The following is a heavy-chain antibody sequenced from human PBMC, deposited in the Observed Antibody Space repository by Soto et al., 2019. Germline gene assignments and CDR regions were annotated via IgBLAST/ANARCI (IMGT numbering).Heavy chain of an antibody. CDR2: ISGSDGST. CDR3: AKGYTSGWYVWFDP. J-gene: IGHJ5*02. D-gene: IGHD6-19*01. Sequence: EVQLLESGGGLVQPGGSLRLSCVASGFTFSTYAMSWVRQAPGKGLEWVSVISGSDGSTYYADSVKGRFTISRDNSKNTLYLQMNSLRAEDTAVYYCAKGYTSGWYVWFDPWGQGTLVTVSS. V-gene: IGHV3-23*01. CDR1: GFTFSTYA.